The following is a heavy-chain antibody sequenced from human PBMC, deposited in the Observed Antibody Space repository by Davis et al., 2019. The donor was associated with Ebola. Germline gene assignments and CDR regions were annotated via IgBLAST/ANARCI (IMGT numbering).Heavy chain of an antibody. V-gene: IGHV3-30*03. CDR1: GISFSNYG. D-gene: IGHD6-13*01. Sequence: GESLKISCAASGISFSNYGMFWVRQAPGKVMEWVAVISPDGSDKNYADSGKGRFTISRDNSKSALYLQMNSLRAEDTAVYYCARDFGLAAAGTAFDYWGQGTLVTVSS. CDR2: ISPDGSDK. J-gene: IGHJ4*02. CDR3: ARDFGLAAAGTAFDY.